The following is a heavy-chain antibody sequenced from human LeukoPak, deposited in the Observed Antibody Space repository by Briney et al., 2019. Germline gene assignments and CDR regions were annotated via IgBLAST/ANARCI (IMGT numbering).Heavy chain of an antibody. CDR1: GGSFSGYY. CDR2: INHSGST. V-gene: IGHV4-34*01. Sequence: PSETLSLTCAVYGGSFSGYYWSWIRQPPGKGLEWIGEINHSGSTNYNPSLKSRVTISVDTSKNQSSLKLSSVTAADTAVYYCARNRYYYGSRNYGVPTWFDPWGQGTLVTVSS. J-gene: IGHJ5*02. CDR3: ARNRYYYGSRNYGVPTWFDP. D-gene: IGHD3-10*01.